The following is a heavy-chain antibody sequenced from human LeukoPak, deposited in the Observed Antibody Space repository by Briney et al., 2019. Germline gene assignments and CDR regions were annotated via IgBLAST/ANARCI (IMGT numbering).Heavy chain of an antibody. CDR1: GFTFSDYW. V-gene: IGHV3-7*04. Sequence: GGSLRLSCAASGFTFSDYWMRWVRQAPGKGLEWVAYIKQDGSDKYYVDSVKGRFTISRDNAKNSLYLQMNSLRAEDTAVYFCARGGVRGVRSWFDPWGQGTLVTVSS. CDR2: IKQDGSDK. D-gene: IGHD3-10*01. J-gene: IGHJ5*02. CDR3: ARGGVRGVRSWFDP.